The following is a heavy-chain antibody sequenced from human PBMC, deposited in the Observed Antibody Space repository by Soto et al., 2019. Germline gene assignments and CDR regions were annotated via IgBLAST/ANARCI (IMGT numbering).Heavy chain of an antibody. J-gene: IGHJ5*02. CDR3: AREQGVVVTAENWFDP. D-gene: IGHD2-21*02. CDR1: GGSQNDYW. CDR2: IFSSGST. Sequence: TRSLPCSLCGGSQNDYWWFWIRLPAGKGMEWIGRIFSSGSTNYNPSLKCRINVSLDTSKNQFSLKLNSANATHPAPYSCAREQGVVVTAENWFDPWGQGSMGTVSS. V-gene: IGHV4-4*07.